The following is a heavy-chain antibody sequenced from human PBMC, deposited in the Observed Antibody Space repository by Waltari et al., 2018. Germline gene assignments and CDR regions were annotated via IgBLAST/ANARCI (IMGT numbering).Heavy chain of an antibody. D-gene: IGHD6-6*01. CDR2: IYYSGST. CDR1: GGSISSSSYS. Sequence: QLQLQESGPGLVKPSETLSLTCTVSGGSISSSSYSWGWIRQPPGKGLEWIGSIYYSGSTYYNPSLKIRVTISVDTSKNQCSLKLSSVTAADTAVYYCARTIYSSSSYFDYWGQGTLVTVSS. J-gene: IGHJ4*02. V-gene: IGHV4-39*07. CDR3: ARTIYSSSSYFDY.